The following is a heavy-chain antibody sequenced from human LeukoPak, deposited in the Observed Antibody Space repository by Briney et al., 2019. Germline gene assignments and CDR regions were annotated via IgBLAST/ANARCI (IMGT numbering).Heavy chain of an antibody. Sequence: ASVKVSCKASGYTFTSYDINWVRQATGQGLEWMGWMNPNSGNTGYTQKFQGRVTITRNTSISTAYMELSSLRSEDTAVYYCAELGITMIGGVWGKGTTVTISS. D-gene: IGHD3-10*02. J-gene: IGHJ6*04. V-gene: IGHV1-8*03. CDR2: MNPNSGNT. CDR1: GYTFTSYD. CDR3: AELGITMIGGV.